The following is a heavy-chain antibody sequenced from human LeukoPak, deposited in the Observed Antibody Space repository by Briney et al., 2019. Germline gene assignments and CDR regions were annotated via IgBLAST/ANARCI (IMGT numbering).Heavy chain of an antibody. CDR2: ISYDGSNK. D-gene: IGHD3-10*01. J-gene: IGHJ4*02. CDR1: GFTFSSYA. Sequence: PGRSLRLSCAASGFTFSSYAMHWVRQAPGKGLEWVAVISYDGSNKYYADSVKGRFTISRDNSKNTLYLQMNSLRAEDTAVYYCARDGLWFGEFGASDYWGQGTLVTVSS. CDR3: ARDGLWFGEFGASDY. V-gene: IGHV3-30-3*01.